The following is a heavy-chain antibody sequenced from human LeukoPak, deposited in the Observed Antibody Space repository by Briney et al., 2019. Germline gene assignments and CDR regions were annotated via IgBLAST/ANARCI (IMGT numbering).Heavy chain of an antibody. CDR1: GFTFSSYA. J-gene: IGHJ4*02. Sequence: PGGSLRLSCAASGFTFSSYAMSWVRQAPGKGLEWVSAISGSGGSTYYADSVKGRFTISRDNSKNTLYLQMNSLRAEDTAVYYCAKDRAGCLLLPEFDYWGQGTLVTVSS. CDR3: AKDRAGCLLLPEFDY. D-gene: IGHD3-22*01. V-gene: IGHV3-23*01. CDR2: ISGSGGST.